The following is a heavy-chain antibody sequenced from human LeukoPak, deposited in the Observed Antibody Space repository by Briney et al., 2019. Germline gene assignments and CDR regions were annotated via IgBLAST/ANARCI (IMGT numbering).Heavy chain of an antibody. Sequence: GASVKVSCKASGGTFSSYAIGWVRQAPGQGLEWMGGIIPIFGTANYAQKFQGRVTITTDESTSTAYMELSSLRSEDTAVYYCARGAVPSVTRWELSYWGQGTLVTVSS. CDR1: GGTFSSYA. CDR2: IIPIFGTA. V-gene: IGHV1-69*05. CDR3: ARGAVPSVTRWELSY. J-gene: IGHJ4*02. D-gene: IGHD1-26*01.